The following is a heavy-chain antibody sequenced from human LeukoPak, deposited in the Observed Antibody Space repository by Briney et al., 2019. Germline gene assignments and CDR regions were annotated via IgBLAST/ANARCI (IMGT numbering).Heavy chain of an antibody. J-gene: IGHJ4*02. CDR1: GFTFTDYY. CDR3: ARDIILDYYGSGSYWAVGLVVGPDY. V-gene: IGHV1-2*02. Sequence: ASVKVSCKASGFTFTDYYMHWVRQAPGQGLEWMGWINPNSGGTNYAQKFQGRVTMTRDTSISTAYMELSRLRSDDTAVYYCARDIILDYYGSGSYWAVGLVVGPDYWGQGTLVTVSS. D-gene: IGHD3-10*01. CDR2: INPNSGGT.